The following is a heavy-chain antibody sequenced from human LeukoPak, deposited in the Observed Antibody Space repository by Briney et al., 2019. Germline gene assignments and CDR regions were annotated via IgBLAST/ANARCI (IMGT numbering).Heavy chain of an antibody. V-gene: IGHV4-39*01. D-gene: IGHD3-22*01. Sequence: SETLSLTCTVSSGSISSSRYFWGWIRQPPGKGLEWIGSIYYSGSTYYNPSLKSRVTISVDTSKNQFSLKLSSVTAADTAVYYCAWPSGYFRHYAFDIWGQGTMVTVSS. CDR3: AWPSGYFRHYAFDI. CDR1: SGSISSSRYF. CDR2: IYYSGST. J-gene: IGHJ3*02.